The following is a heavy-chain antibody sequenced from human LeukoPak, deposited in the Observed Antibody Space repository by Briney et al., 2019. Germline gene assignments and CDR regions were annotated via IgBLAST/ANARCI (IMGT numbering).Heavy chain of an antibody. D-gene: IGHD2-8*02. CDR3: ARSLLGDAFDI. J-gene: IGHJ3*02. CDR2: ISYDGSNK. CDR1: GFTFSNYA. Sequence: GGSLRLSCAASGFTFSNYAMHWVRQAPGKGLEWVTAISYDGSNKYYADSVKGRFTISRDNSKNTLYLQMNSLRAEDTAVYYCARSLLGDAFDIWGQGTMVTVSS. V-gene: IGHV3-30*14.